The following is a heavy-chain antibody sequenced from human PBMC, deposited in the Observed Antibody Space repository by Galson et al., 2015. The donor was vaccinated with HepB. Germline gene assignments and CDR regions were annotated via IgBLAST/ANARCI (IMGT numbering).Heavy chain of an antibody. CDR3: ARHSGGHTTPFES. V-gene: IGHV4-39*01. Sequence: ETLSLTCTVSGVPIRSNTYSWGWIRQPPGKGLEWIGSIYYSGGSYYNPSLKSRVTISLETSKNQFSLQQSSVTAADTAMYYCARHSGGHTTPFESWGQGTLVTVSS. CDR2: IYYSGGS. D-gene: IGHD3-10*01. J-gene: IGHJ4*02. CDR1: GVPIRSNTYS.